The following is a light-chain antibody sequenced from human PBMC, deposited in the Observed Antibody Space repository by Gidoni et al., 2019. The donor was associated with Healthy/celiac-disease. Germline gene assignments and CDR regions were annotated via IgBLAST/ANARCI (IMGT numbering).Light chain of an antibody. V-gene: IGLV2-14*01. CDR2: EVS. Sequence: QSALTQPASVSGYPGQSITISCTGTSSDVGGYNYVSWYQQHPGKAPKLMIYEVSNRPSGVSNRFSGSKSGNTASLTISGLQAEDEADYYCSSYTSSIVVFGGGTKLTVL. CDR3: SSYTSSIVV. J-gene: IGLJ2*01. CDR1: SSDVGGYNY.